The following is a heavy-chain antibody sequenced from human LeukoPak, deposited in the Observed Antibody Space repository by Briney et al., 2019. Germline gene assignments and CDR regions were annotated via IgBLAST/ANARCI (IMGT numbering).Heavy chain of an antibody. J-gene: IGHJ4*02. CDR2: IKQDGAEK. CDR3: ARAGYTYGTLYF. D-gene: IGHD5-18*01. Sequence: PGRSLRLSCAASGFTFSDYWMSWVRQAPGKGLEWVADIKQDGAEKNYVDSVKGRFTISRDNAKNSLYLQMNSLRAEDTAVYYCARAGYTYGTLYFWGQGTLVTVSS. V-gene: IGHV3-7*01. CDR1: GFTFSDYW.